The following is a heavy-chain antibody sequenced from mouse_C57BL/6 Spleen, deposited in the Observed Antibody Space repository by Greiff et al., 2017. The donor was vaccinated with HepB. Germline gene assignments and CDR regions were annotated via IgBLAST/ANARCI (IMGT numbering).Heavy chain of an antibody. D-gene: IGHD2-1*01. J-gene: IGHJ4*01. CDR3: TLYSFMDY. CDR1: GFTFSNYW. V-gene: IGHV6-3*01. Sequence: EVKLMESGGGLVQPGGSMKLSCVASGFTFSNYWMNWVRQSPEKGLEWVAQIRLKSDNYATHYAESVKGRFTISRDDSKSSVYLQMNNLRAEDTGIYYCTLYSFMDYWGQGTSVTVSS. CDR2: IRLKSDNYAT.